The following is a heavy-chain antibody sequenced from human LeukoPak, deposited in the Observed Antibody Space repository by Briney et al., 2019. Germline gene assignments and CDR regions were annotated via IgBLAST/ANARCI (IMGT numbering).Heavy chain of an antibody. CDR3: ARDRASSSPDAFDI. V-gene: IGHV1-69*05. CDR2: IIPIFGTA. CDR1: GGTFSSYA. D-gene: IGHD6-6*01. Sequence: ASVKVSCKASGGTFSSYAISWVRQAPGQGLEWMGGIIPIFGTANYAQKFQGRVTITTDESTSTAYMELSSLRSEDTAVYYCARDRASSSPDAFDIWGQGTMVTVSS. J-gene: IGHJ3*02.